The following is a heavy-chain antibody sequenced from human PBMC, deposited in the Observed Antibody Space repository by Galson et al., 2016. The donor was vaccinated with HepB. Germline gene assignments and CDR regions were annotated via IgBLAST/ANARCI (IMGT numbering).Heavy chain of an antibody. CDR2: MSFDGSKT. D-gene: IGHD2-8*01. CDR3: AKDQAGVRDAFDL. V-gene: IGHV3-30*18. CDR1: GFTFSHFG. J-gene: IGHJ3*01. Sequence: LRLSCAASGFTFSHFGMHWVRQAPGKGLEWVAFMSFDGSKTYHSDSVKGRFTISRDNPKNTLYLHMNSLRPADTAVYYCAKDQAGVRDAFDLWGQGTKVTVAS.